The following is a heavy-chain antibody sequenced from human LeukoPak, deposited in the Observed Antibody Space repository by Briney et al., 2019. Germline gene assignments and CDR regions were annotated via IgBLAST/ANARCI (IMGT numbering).Heavy chain of an antibody. D-gene: IGHD2/OR15-2a*01. CDR1: GFSFTDAW. CDR2: ITSKTDGGIT. CDR3: ATDASNSFFF. V-gene: IGHV3-15*01. J-gene: IGHJ4*02. Sequence: PGGSLRLSCAASGFSFTDAWMSWVRQAPGKGLEWVGRITSKTDGGITDSAAPVKGRFTVSREDSKNTLFLQMSSLRTEDTAVYYCATDASNSFFFWGQGTLVTVSS.